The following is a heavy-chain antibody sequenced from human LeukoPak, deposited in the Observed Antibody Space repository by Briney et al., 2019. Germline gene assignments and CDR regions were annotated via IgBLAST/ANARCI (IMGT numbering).Heavy chain of an antibody. J-gene: IGHJ5*02. D-gene: IGHD2-2*01. CDR2: INPSGGST. CDR3: ARGVIVAVPAANNWFDP. Sequence: ASVKVSCKASGYTFTSYYMHWVRQAPGQGLEWMGIINPSGGSTSYAQKFQGRVTMTRDTSTSTVYMELSSLRSEDTAVYYCARGVIVAVPAANNWFDPWGQGTLVTVSS. CDR1: GYTFTSYY. V-gene: IGHV1-46*01.